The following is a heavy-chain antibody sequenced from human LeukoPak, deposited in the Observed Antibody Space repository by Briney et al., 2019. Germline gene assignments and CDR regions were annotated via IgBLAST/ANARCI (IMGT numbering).Heavy chain of an antibody. CDR1: GFTFSDYS. J-gene: IGHJ4*02. CDR2: ISSSSSTI. CDR3: ARGPDMGIDY. D-gene: IGHD1-26*01. Sequence: GGSLRLSCAASGFTFSDYSMNWVRQAPGKGLEWVSYISSSSSTIYYADSVKGRFTISRDNAKNSLYLQMNSLRVEDTAVYYCARGPDMGIDYWGQGTLVTVSS. V-gene: IGHV3-48*04.